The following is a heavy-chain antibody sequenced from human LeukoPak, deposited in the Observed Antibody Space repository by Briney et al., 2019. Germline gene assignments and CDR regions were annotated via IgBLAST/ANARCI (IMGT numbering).Heavy chain of an antibody. J-gene: IGHJ4*02. CDR3: AKAGSYYGDYFDY. CDR1: GSTFSSYA. CDR2: ISGSGGST. Sequence: GGSLRLSCAASGSTFSSYAMSWVRQAPGKGLEWVSAISGSGGSTYYADSVKGRFTISRDNSKNTLYLQMNSLRAEDTAVYYCAKAGSYYGDYFDYWGQGTLVTVSS. D-gene: IGHD1-26*01. V-gene: IGHV3-23*01.